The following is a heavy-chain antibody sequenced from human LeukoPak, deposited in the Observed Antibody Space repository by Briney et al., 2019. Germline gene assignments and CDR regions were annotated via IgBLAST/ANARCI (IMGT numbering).Heavy chain of an antibody. D-gene: IGHD1-14*01. V-gene: IGHV3-74*01. CDR1: GFTFSSSW. J-gene: IGHJ4*02. CDR3: AKNYRPGKACYDH. Sequence: GGSLRLSCAASGFTFSSSWMHWVRQAPEKGLVWVSRINSDGSSTSYADSVKGRFTISRNNAKNTLFLQMNSLRAEDTAVYYCAKNYRPGKACYDHWGQGTLVTVSS. CDR2: INSDGSST.